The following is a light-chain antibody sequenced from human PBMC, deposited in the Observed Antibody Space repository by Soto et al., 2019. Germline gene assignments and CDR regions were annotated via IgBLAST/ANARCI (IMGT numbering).Light chain of an antibody. CDR1: QSVSTN. CDR3: QQFYKGWT. J-gene: IGKJ1*01. CDR2: GVS. Sequence: EIVMTQSPATLSVSPGDTAILSCRASQSVSTNLAWYQQKPGQAPRLLIYGVSTLESGVPSRFSGFGSGTEFTLSISSLQPGDFGTYYCQQFYKGWTFGQGTRV. V-gene: IGKV3-15*01.